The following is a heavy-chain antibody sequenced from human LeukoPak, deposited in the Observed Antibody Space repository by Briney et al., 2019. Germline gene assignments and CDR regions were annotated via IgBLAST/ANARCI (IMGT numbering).Heavy chain of an antibody. CDR2: MSYDGSNK. Sequence: GGSLRLSCAASGFTVSSYSMHWVRQAPGKGLEWVVVMSYDGSNKYYADSVKGRFTISRDNSKNTLYLQMNSLRAEDTAVYYCAKDIRYFDWSIDYWGQGTLVTVSS. J-gene: IGHJ4*02. CDR3: AKDIRYFDWSIDY. V-gene: IGHV3-30*18. CDR1: GFTVSSYS. D-gene: IGHD3-9*01.